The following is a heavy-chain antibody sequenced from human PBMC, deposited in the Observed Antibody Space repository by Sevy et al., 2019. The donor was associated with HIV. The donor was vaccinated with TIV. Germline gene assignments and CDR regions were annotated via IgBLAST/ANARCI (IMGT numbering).Heavy chain of an antibody. V-gene: IGHV3-9*01. Sequence: GGSLRLSCTASGFAFHDHAMHWVRQVPGKGLEWVAGISWNRGNIGYGDTVKGRFTNSRANAKQSVYLDMNGLRPDDTATYYCAKDLRRGCDGINCYSYYFYFYGLDVWGQGTMVTVSS. CDR1: GFAFHDHA. CDR2: ISWNRGNI. J-gene: IGHJ6*02. D-gene: IGHD2-21*02. CDR3: AKDLRRGCDGINCYSYYFYFYGLDV.